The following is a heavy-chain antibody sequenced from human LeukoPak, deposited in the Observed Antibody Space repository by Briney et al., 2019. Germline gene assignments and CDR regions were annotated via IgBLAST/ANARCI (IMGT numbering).Heavy chain of an antibody. Sequence: GGSLRLSCAASGFTFSSSAMSWVRQAPGKGLEWVSAIGTAGDTYYPGSVKGRFTISRENAKNSLYLQMDSLRAEDTAVYYCARSRSAGYWGQGTLVTVSS. CDR1: GFTFSSSA. CDR3: ARSRSAGY. CDR2: IGTAGDT. J-gene: IGHJ4*02. V-gene: IGHV3-13*01.